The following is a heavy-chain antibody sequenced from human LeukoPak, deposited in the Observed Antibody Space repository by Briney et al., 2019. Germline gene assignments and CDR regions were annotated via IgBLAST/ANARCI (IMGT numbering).Heavy chain of an antibody. CDR1: GYTFTGYY. Sequence: ASVRASCKASGYTFTGYYMHWVRQAPGQGLEWMGWINPNSGGTNYAQKFQGRVTMTRDTSISTAYMELSRLRSDDTAVYYCASDIGDQRDVRQNWFDPWGQGTLVTVSS. CDR2: INPNSGGT. V-gene: IGHV1-2*02. CDR3: ASDIGDQRDVRQNWFDP. D-gene: IGHD2-2*01. J-gene: IGHJ5*02.